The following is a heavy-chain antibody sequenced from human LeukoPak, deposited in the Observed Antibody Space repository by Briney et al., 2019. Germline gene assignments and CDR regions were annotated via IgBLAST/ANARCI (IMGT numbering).Heavy chain of an antibody. V-gene: IGHV3-30-3*01. J-gene: IGHJ4*02. CDR3: AKDLTFLELTFLDY. Sequence: GGSLRLSCAASGFTFSSYAMHWVRQAPGKGLEWVAVISYDGSNKYYADSVKGRFTISRDNSKNTLYLQMNSLRAEDTAVYYCAKDLTFLELTFLDYWGQGTLVTVSS. D-gene: IGHD1-7*01. CDR1: GFTFSSYA. CDR2: ISYDGSNK.